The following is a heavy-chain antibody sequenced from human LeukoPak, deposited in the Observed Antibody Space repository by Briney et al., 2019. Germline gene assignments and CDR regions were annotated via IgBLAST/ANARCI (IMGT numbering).Heavy chain of an antibody. Sequence: GGSLRLSYAASGFTFISCTMNWVRQAPGKGLEWVSSISSSSNYIYYADSVKGRFTISRDNAKNSLYLQMNSLRAEDTAVYYCAREPYVSGSYYNYWGQGTLVTVSS. CDR3: AREPYVSGSYYNY. V-gene: IGHV3-21*01. CDR2: ISSSSNYI. D-gene: IGHD3-10*01. J-gene: IGHJ4*02. CDR1: GFTFISCT.